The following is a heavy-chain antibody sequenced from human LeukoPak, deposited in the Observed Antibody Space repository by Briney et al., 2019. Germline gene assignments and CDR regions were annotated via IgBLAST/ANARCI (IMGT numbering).Heavy chain of an antibody. V-gene: IGHV1-18*01. Sequence: ASVKVSCKASGYTXTTYGVNWVRQAPGQGLEWMGWISTYNANTHYAQNFQGRVTMTTDTSTSTAYMELRSLRSDDTAVYFCARNGQGMDVWGQGTTVTVSS. D-gene: IGHD2-8*01. J-gene: IGHJ6*02. CDR3: ARNGQGMDV. CDR2: ISTYNANT. CDR1: GYTXTTYG.